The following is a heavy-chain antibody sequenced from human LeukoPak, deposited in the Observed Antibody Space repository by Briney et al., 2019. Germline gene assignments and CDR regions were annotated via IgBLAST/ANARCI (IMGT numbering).Heavy chain of an antibody. D-gene: IGHD3-10*02. J-gene: IGHJ6*04. CDR2: LSGSGGST. V-gene: IGHV3-23*01. CDR3: AELGITMIGGV. CDR1: GFTFSSYA. Sequence: HPGGSLRLSCAASGFTFSSYAMSWVRQAPGKGLEWVSALSGSGGSTYYADSVKGRFTISRDNAKNSLYLQMNSLRAEDTAVYYCAELGITMIGGVWGKGTTVTISS.